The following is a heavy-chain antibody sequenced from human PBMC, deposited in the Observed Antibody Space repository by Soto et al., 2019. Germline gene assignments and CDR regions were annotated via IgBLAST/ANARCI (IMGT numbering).Heavy chain of an antibody. CDR2: IWYDGSNK. CDR3: VKDGSSGWPYYYGMDV. Sequence: GGSLRRSCAASGFTFSSYGMHWVRQAPGKGLEWVAVIWYDGSNKYYADSVKGRFSISRDNSKNTLYLQMSSLRAEDTAVYYCVKDGSSGWPYYYGMDVWGQGTTVTVSS. V-gene: IGHV3-30*02. J-gene: IGHJ6*02. CDR1: GFTFSSYG. D-gene: IGHD6-19*01.